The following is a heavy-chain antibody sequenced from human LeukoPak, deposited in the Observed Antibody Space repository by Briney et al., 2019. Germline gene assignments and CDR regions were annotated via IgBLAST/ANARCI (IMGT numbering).Heavy chain of an antibody. CDR2: IKHDGSEI. V-gene: IGHV3-7*01. D-gene: IGHD6-19*01. Sequence: GGSLRLSCVASGFTFSTYWMTWVRQAPGRGLEWVANIKHDGSEIYYADSLKGRFTISRDNNKDSLYLQMNSLRPDDTAIYYYAREGGAWSEGAYWGQGDLVTVSS. CDR3: AREGGAWSEGAY. J-gene: IGHJ4*02. CDR1: GFTFSTYW.